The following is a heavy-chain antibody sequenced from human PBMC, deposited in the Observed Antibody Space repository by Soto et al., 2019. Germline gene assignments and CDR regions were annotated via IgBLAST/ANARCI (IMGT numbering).Heavy chain of an antibody. D-gene: IGHD6-19*01. CDR1: GGSVSSTSYY. CDR2: IYNSGST. V-gene: IGHV4-61*01. Sequence: QVQLQESGTGLVKPSETLSLTCTVSGGSVSSTSYYWSWIRQPPGKGLEWIGYIYNSGSTNYKPSLKCRVTISVDTSKIQFYLQLTSVTAADTAVYFCESDVRGWYRGSYYYYGMDVWGQGTTGTVSS. CDR3: ESDVRGWYRGSYYYYGMDV. J-gene: IGHJ6*02.